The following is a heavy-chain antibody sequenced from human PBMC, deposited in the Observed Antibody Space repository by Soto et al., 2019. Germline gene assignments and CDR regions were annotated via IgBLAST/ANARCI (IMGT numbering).Heavy chain of an antibody. D-gene: IGHD4-17*01. CDR2: IYYSGST. J-gene: IGHJ6*03. CDR3: ARGGYDYGDYYYYMDV. Sequence: QVQLQESGPGLVKPSQTLSLTCTVSGGSISSGGYYWSWIRQHPGKGLEWIGYIYYSGSTYYNPSLKSLVTISVDSSKNQFSLKLSSVTAADTAVYYCARGGYDYGDYYYYMDVWGKGTTVTVSS. CDR1: GGSISSGGYY. V-gene: IGHV4-31*01.